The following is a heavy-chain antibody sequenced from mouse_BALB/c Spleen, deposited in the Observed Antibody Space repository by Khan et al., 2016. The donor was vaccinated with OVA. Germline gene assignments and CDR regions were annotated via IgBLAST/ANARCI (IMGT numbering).Heavy chain of an antibody. CDR1: GYTFTSYW. V-gene: IGHV1S81*02. J-gene: IGHJ2*01. CDR3: ARIKKIGATDFDC. D-gene: IGHD1-1*01. CDR2: TTPTNGRS. Sequence: QVQLQQPGAELVKAGASVKMSCKASGYTFTSYWMHWVKQRPGQGLEWFAGTTPTNGRSYYNEKFKSKATLTVDKSSSTAYILLIGPTFEDSAVYYGARIKKIGATDFDCWGQGTTLTVSS.